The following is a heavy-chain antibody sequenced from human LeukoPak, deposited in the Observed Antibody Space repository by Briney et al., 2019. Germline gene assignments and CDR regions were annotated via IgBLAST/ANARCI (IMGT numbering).Heavy chain of an antibody. Sequence: PGGSLRLSCAASGFTFSSYGMHWVRQAPGKGLEWVAFIRYDGSNKYYADSVKGRFTIFRDNSKNTLYLQMNSLRAEDTAVYYCSGYDSIYWGQGTLVTVSS. J-gene: IGHJ4*02. D-gene: IGHD3-22*01. CDR1: GFTFSSYG. V-gene: IGHV3-30*02. CDR3: SGYDSIY. CDR2: IRYDGSNK.